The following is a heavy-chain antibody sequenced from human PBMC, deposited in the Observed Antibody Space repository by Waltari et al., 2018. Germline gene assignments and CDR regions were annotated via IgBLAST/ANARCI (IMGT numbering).Heavy chain of an antibody. CDR2: IYSGGNT. V-gene: IGHV3-53*01. CDR3: ARDDSYGQFMRFDF. Sequence: EVQLVESGGGLIQPGGSLGLSCEASGLTVGRNYMSWVRQAPGKGLEWLSAIYSGGNTFYADSVKGRFNISIDNSKNTLYLQMNSLRVDDTAVYYCARDDSYGQFMRFDFWGQGTVVTVSS. D-gene: IGHD5-18*01. J-gene: IGHJ4*02. CDR1: GLTVGRNY.